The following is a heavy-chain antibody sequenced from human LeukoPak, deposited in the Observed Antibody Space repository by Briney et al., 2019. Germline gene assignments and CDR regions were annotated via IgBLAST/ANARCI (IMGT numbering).Heavy chain of an antibody. CDR3: AKDLSSGWYVSDY. D-gene: IGHD6-19*01. CDR1: GFTFSNYA. V-gene: IGHV3-23*01. CDR2: VSGGGDSA. J-gene: IGHJ4*02. Sequence: PGGSLRLSCAASGFTFSNYAMNWVRQAPGKGLEWVPTVSGGGDSAYYADSVKGRFTISRDNSRNTLYLQMNSLRAEDTAVYYCAKDLSSGWYVSDYWGQGTLVTVSS.